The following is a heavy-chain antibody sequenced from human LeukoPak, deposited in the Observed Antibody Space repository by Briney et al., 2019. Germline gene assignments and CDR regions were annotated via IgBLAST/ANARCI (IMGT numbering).Heavy chain of an antibody. CDR2: IYSGDRT. Sequence: GGSLRLSCAASGFTVSNIYMSWVRQAPGKGLEWVSVIYSGDRTYYADSVKGRFTISRDNSKNTVYLQMNSLRAEDTAMYYCARDGSYSSGYGFDYWGQGTLVTVSS. V-gene: IGHV3-53*01. J-gene: IGHJ4*02. D-gene: IGHD2-8*02. CDR3: ARDGSYSSGYGFDY. CDR1: GFTVSNIY.